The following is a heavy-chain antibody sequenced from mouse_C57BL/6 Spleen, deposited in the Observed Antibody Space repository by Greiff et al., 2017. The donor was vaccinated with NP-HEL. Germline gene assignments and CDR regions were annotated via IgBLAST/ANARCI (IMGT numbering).Heavy chain of an antibody. Sequence: QVQLKESGAELARPGASVKMSCKASGYTFTSYTMHWVKQRPGQGLEWIGYINPSSGYTKYNQKFKDKATLTADKSSSTAYMQLSSLTSEDSAVYYCATTTVESPHFDYWGQGTTLTVSS. CDR1: GYTFTSYT. D-gene: IGHD1-1*01. V-gene: IGHV1-4*01. J-gene: IGHJ2*01. CDR2: INPSSGYT. CDR3: ATTTVESPHFDY.